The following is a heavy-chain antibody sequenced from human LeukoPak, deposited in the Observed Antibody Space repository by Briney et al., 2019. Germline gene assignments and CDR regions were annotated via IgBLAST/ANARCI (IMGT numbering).Heavy chain of an antibody. V-gene: IGHV4-38-2*01. D-gene: IGHD4-23*01. CDR2: IYHSDTT. CDR1: GYSISSGYQ. CDR3: ARMPYGGFEY. J-gene: IGHJ4*02. Sequence: SETLSLTCAVSGYSISSGYQWGWIRQPPGKGLECIGSIYHSDTTYYSPSLRSLVTMSVDTSKNQFSVKLSSVTAADTAVYYCARMPYGGFEYWGQGALVTVSS.